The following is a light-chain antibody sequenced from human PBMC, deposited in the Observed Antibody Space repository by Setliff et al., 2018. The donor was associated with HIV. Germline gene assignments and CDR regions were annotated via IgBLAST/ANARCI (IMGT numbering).Light chain of an antibody. CDR1: SSDVGGYNY. CDR2: DVN. J-gene: IGLJ2*01. V-gene: IGLV2-14*03. CDR3: SSYTSSSTVV. Sequence: SALTQPASVSGSPGQSITISCTGTSSDVGGYNYVSWYQHHPGKAPKLIIYDVNKRPSGLSNRFSGSKSGNSASLTISGLQAEDEADYYCSSYTSSSTVVFGGGTK.